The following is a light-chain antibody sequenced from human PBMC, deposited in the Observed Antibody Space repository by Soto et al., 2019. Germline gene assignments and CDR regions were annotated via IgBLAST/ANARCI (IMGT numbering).Light chain of an antibody. Sequence: EIVMTQSPATLSVSPGERATLSCRASQSVSSNLAWYQQKPGQAPRLLIYGASTRATGIPDRFSGSGSGTDFSLTISSLEPGDLAVYYCQQYGSSPITFGQGTRLEIK. V-gene: IGKV3-15*01. CDR2: GAS. CDR3: QQYGSSPIT. J-gene: IGKJ5*01. CDR1: QSVSSN.